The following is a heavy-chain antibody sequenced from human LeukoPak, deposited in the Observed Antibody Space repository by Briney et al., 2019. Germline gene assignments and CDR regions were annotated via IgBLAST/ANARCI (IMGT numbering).Heavy chain of an antibody. Sequence: SETLSLTCAVFGGSFSGYYWSWIRQPPGKGLEWIGEINHSGSTNYDPSLKSRVTISVDTSKNQFSLKLSSVTAADTAVYYCARRNGQDIVPTFRRRYYFDYWGQGTLVTVSS. J-gene: IGHJ4*02. CDR2: INHSGST. D-gene: IGHD5-12*01. V-gene: IGHV4-34*01. CDR3: ARRNGQDIVPTFRRRYYFDY. CDR1: GGSFSGYY.